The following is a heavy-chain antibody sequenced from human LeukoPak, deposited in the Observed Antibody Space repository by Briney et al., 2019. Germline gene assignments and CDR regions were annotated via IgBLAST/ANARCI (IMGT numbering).Heavy chain of an antibody. CDR3: VRVKRSSTTGFDAFAV. CDR2: ITSGGTYI. D-gene: IGHD2-2*01. CDR1: GFTFSDFS. Sequence: GGSLRLSCAASGFTFSDFSMNWVRQAPGKGLEWVSSITSGGTYIYYADSVTGRFTISRVNAQNSLYLQMNSLTVEDTAVYYCVRVKRSSTTGFDAFAVWGQGTVVSVSS. J-gene: IGHJ3*01. V-gene: IGHV3-21*01.